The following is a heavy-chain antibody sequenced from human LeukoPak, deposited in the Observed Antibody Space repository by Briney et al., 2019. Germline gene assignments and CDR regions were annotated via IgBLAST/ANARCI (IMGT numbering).Heavy chain of an antibody. Sequence: SETLSLTCTVSGGSISSYYWSWIRQPPGKGLEWIGYIYFNGYTNYNPSFKSRVAISVDTSKNQFSLKMSSVTAADTAVYYCARDPQDAFDIWGQGTMVTVSS. CDR1: GGSISSYY. CDR2: IYFNGYT. V-gene: IGHV4-59*01. CDR3: ARDPQDAFDI. J-gene: IGHJ3*02.